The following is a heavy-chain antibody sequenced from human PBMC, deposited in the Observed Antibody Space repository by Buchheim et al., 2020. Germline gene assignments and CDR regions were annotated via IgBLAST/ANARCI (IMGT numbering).Heavy chain of an antibody. V-gene: IGHV3-74*01. CDR1: GFTFSSYW. Sequence: EVQLVESGGGLVQPGGSLRLSCAASGFTFSSYWMHWVRQAPGKGLVWVSRINGAGSSTTYADSVKGRFTISRENAKNQLYLQMNRLRAEDTAVYYCARGAIWENDAFDIWGQGT. CDR2: INGAGSST. J-gene: IGHJ3*02. D-gene: IGHD1-26*01. CDR3: ARGAIWENDAFDI.